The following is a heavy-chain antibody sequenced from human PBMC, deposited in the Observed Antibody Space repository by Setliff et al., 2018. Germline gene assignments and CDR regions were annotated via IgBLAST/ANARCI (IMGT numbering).Heavy chain of an antibody. CDR2: IHASGSP. V-gene: IGHV4-61*02. Sequence: PSETLSFTCTVSGGSITSGSFYWSWIRQPAGKKLEWIGRIHASGSPDYNPSFKSRVTISRDTSTNQFPLKLGSVTAADTAVYYCARERYFDWFFEDWGHGTLVTVSS. CDR1: GGSITSGSFY. D-gene: IGHD3-9*01. J-gene: IGHJ4*01. CDR3: ARERYFDWFFED.